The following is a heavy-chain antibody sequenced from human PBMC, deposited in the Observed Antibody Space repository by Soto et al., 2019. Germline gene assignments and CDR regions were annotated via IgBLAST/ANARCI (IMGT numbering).Heavy chain of an antibody. J-gene: IGHJ4*02. CDR2: IYYSGST. Sequence: SETLSLTCTVSGGSISSGDYYWSWIRQPPGKGLEWIGYIYYSGSTYYNPSLKSRVTISVDTSKNQFSLKLSSVTAADTAVYYCARAGSLFYYDSSGYYYFDYWGQGTLVTVS. V-gene: IGHV4-30-4*01. CDR3: ARAGSLFYYDSSGYYYFDY. CDR1: GGSISSGDYY. D-gene: IGHD3-22*01.